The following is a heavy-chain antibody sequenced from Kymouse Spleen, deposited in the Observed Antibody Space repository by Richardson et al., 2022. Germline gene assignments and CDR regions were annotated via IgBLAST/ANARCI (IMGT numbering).Heavy chain of an antibody. D-gene: IGHD1-26*01. Sequence: QLQLQESGPGLVKPSETLSLTCTVSGGSISSSSYYWGWIRQPPGKGLEWIGSIYYSGSTYYNPSLKSRVTISVDTSKNQFSLKLSSVTAADTAVYYCARHGGVGANNWFDPWGQGTLVTVSS. J-gene: IGHJ5*02. CDR2: IYYSGST. CDR1: GGSISSSSYY. V-gene: IGHV4-39*01. CDR3: ARHGGVGANNWFDP.